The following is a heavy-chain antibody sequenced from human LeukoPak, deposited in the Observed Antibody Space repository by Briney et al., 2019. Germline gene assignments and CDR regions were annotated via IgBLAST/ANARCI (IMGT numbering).Heavy chain of an antibody. CDR2: IYTSGST. V-gene: IGHV4-61*02. Sequence: SETLSLTCTVSGGSISSGSYYWRWIRQPAGKGLEWIGRIYTSGSTNYNPSLKSRVTISVDTSKNQFSLKLSSVTAADTAVCYCAREPHGGYCSSTSCFNDAFDIWGQGTMVTVSS. CDR1: GGSISSGSYY. CDR3: AREPHGGYCSSTSCFNDAFDI. J-gene: IGHJ3*02. D-gene: IGHD2-2*01.